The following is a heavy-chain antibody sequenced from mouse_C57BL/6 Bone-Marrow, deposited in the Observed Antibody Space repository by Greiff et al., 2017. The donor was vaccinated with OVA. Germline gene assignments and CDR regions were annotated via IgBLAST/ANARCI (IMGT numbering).Heavy chain of an antibody. D-gene: IGHD1-1*01. CDR1: GYTFTGYW. V-gene: IGHV1-9*01. Sequence: VKLQESGAELMKPGASVKLSCKATGYTFTGYWIEWVKQRPGHGLEWIGEILPGSGSTNYNEKFKGKATFTADTSSNTAYMQLSSLTTEDSAIYYCASEYYGSSYWYFDVWGTGTTVTVSS. J-gene: IGHJ1*03. CDR2: ILPGSGST. CDR3: ASEYYGSSYWYFDV.